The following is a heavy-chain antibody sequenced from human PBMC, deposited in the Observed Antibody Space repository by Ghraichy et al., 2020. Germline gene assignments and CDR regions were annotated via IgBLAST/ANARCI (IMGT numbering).Heavy chain of an antibody. V-gene: IGHV3-15*07. Sequence: GGSLRLFCVASGLTLSNVWMNWVRQAPGKGLEWVGRIRSITGGGTTDYAAPVKGRFTISRDDSKNMLYLQMNSLKTEDTAVYFCATEVITTSGVGDDYWGQGTLVSVSS. CDR1: GLTLSNVW. J-gene: IGHJ4*02. CDR3: ATEVITTSGVGDDY. D-gene: IGHD3-3*01. CDR2: IRSITGGGTT.